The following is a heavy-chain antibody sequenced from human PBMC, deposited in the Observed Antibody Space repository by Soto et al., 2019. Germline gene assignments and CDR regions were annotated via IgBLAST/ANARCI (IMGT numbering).Heavy chain of an antibody. D-gene: IGHD3-22*01. J-gene: IGHJ3*02. Sequence: EVQLVESGGGLVQPGGSLRLSCAASGFTFSSYWMHWVRQAPGKGLVWVSRINSDGSSTSYADSVKGRVTISRDNAKNTLYLQMNSLRAEDTAVYYCAREAPVYDNAFDIWGQGTMVTVSS. CDR1: GFTFSSYW. V-gene: IGHV3-74*01. CDR3: AREAPVYDNAFDI. CDR2: INSDGSST.